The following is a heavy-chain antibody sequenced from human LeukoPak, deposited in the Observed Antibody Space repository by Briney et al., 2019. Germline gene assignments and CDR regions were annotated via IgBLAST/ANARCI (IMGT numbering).Heavy chain of an antibody. CDR1: GGTFSSYA. CDR3: ARDLGGSYYVDYFDY. CDR2: IIPILGIA. D-gene: IGHD1-26*01. V-gene: IGHV1-69*04. Sequence: ASVNVSCKASGGTFSSYAISWVRQAPGQGLEWMGRIIPILGIANYAQKFQGRVTITADKSTSTAYMELSSLRSEDTAVYYCARDLGGSYYVDYFDYWGQGTLVTVSS. J-gene: IGHJ4*02.